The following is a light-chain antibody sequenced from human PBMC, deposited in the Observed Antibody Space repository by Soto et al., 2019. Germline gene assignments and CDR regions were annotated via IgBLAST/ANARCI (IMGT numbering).Light chain of an antibody. CDR2: AAS. CDR1: QSISSY. Sequence: DIQMTQSPSSLSASVRDRVTITCRSSQSISSYLNWYQQKPGEAPNLLIFAASSLQSGVPSRFSGSGSGTDFTLTINSLQPEDSATYYCQQSYSTPRTFGGGTTVEIK. J-gene: IGKJ4*01. V-gene: IGKV1-39*01. CDR3: QQSYSTPRT.